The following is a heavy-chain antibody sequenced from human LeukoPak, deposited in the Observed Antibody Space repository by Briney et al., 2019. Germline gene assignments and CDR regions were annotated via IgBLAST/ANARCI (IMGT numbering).Heavy chain of an antibody. D-gene: IGHD6-25*01. CDR2: IYYSGST. V-gene: IGHV4-39*01. J-gene: IGHJ5*02. CDR3: ARQWQRLKNWFDP. Sequence: SETLSLTCTVSGGSISSSSYYWGWIRQPPGKGLEWIGSIYYSGSTYYNPSLKSRVTISVDTSKNQFSLKLSSVTAADTAVYFCARQWQRLKNWFDPWGQGTLVTVSS. CDR1: GGSISSSSYY.